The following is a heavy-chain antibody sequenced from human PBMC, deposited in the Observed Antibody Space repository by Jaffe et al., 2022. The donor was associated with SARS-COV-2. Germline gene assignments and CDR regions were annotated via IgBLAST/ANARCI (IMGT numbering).Heavy chain of an antibody. CDR3: ARDRSRNYDSSGPGGYFDY. V-gene: IGHV3-48*01. Sequence: EVQLVESGGGLVQPGGSLRLSCAASGFTFSSYSMNWVRQAPGKGLEWVSYISSSSSTIYYADSVKGRFTISRDNAKNSLYLQMNSLRAEDTAVYYCARDRSRNYDSSGPGGYFDYWGQGTLVTVSS. CDR2: ISSSSSTI. J-gene: IGHJ4*02. D-gene: IGHD3-22*01. CDR1: GFTFSSYS.